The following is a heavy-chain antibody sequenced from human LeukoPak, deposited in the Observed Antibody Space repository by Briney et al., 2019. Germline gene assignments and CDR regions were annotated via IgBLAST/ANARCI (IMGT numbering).Heavy chain of an antibody. CDR2: IYYSGNS. CDR1: GGSISSINYY. D-gene: IGHD2/OR15-2a*01. V-gene: IGHV4-39*01. CDR3: ARHENIIMVPTAHAFDY. J-gene: IGHJ4*02. Sequence: PSETLSLTCTVSGGSISSINYYWGWIRQPPGKGLEWIGTIYYSGNSYYNPSLKSRASISVDTSKNRFSLNLNSVTAADTAVYFCARHENIIMVPTAHAFDYWGQGALVTVSS.